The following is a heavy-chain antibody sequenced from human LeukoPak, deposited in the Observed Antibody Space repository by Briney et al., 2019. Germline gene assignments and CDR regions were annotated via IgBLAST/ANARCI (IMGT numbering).Heavy chain of an antibody. CDR2: ISSSGSTI. CDR1: GFTLRDYY. V-gene: IGHV3-11*01. J-gene: IGHJ6*03. D-gene: IGHD6-13*01. Sequence: PGGSLRLSRAASGFTLRDYYMSWIREAPGKGREWVSYISSSGSTIYYADSVRGRFTISRDNAKNSLYLQMNSLRAEDSAVYYCARAESSSWYSNDFYYYYMDVRGKGTTGTVSS. CDR3: ARAESSSWYSNDFYYYYMDV.